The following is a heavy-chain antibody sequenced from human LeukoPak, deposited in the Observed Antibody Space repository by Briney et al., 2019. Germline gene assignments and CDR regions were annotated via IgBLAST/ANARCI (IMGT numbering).Heavy chain of an antibody. D-gene: IGHD3-3*01. J-gene: IGHJ6*03. V-gene: IGHV1-69*13. CDR3: ARDHRDRNLEDLYYYYYMDV. CDR2: IIPIFGTA. CDR1: GYTFSSYA. Sequence: GASVKVSCKTSGYTFSSYAISWVRQAPGQGLEWMGGIIPIFGTANYAQKFQGRVTITADESTSTAYMGLSSLRSEDTAVYYCARDHRDRNLEDLYYYYYMDVWGKGTTVTVSS.